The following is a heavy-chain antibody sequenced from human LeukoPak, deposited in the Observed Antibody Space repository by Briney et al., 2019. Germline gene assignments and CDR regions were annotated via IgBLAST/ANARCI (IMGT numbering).Heavy chain of an antibody. V-gene: IGHV3-30*04. J-gene: IGHJ4*02. D-gene: IGHD6-13*01. CDR1: GFTVSSYA. CDR2: ISYDGSNK. CDR3: ASGSSSQFDY. Sequence: ARSLRLSCAASGFTVSSYAMHWVRQAPGQGQEWVAVISYDGSNKYYADSVKGRFTISRDNPKNTLYLQMNSLRAEDTAVYYCASGSSSQFDYWGQGTLVTVSS.